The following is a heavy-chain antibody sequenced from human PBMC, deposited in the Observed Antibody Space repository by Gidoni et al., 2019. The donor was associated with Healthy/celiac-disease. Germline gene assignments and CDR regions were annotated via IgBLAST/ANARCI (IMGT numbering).Heavy chain of an antibody. CDR3: ARDLIVVVPAAPVGWFDP. CDR2: ISYDGSNK. CDR1: VFTFSSYA. J-gene: IGHJ5*02. V-gene: IGHV3-30-3*01. Sequence: QVQLVESGGGVVQPGRSLRLSCAASVFTFSSYAMHWVRQAPGKGLEWVAVISYDGSNKYYADSVKGRFTISRDNSKNTLYLQMNSLRAEDTAVYYCARDLIVVVPAAPVGWFDPWGQGTLVTVSS. D-gene: IGHD2-2*01.